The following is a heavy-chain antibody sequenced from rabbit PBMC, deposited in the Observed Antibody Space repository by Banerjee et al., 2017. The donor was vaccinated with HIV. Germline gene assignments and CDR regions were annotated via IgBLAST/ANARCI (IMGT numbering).Heavy chain of an antibody. Sequence: SLTLTCTASGFSFNNIYWICWVRQAPGKGLEWIACTYTGSSGSTWYASWAKGRFTISRTSSTTVTLQMTSLTAADTATYFCARDLAGVIGWNFNLWGPGTLVTVS. D-gene: IGHD4-1*01. J-gene: IGHJ4*01. V-gene: IGHV1S45*01. CDR2: TYTGSSGST. CDR3: ARDLAGVIGWNFNL. CDR1: GFSFNNIYW.